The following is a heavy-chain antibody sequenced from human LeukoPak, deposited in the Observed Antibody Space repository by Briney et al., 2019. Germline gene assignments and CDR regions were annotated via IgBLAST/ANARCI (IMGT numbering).Heavy chain of an antibody. CDR1: GFTFSSYA. Sequence: PGRSLRLSCAASGFTFSSYAMHWVRQAPGKGLEWVAVISYDGSNKYYADSVKGRFTISRDNSKNTLYLQMNSLRAEDTAVYYCAGSVDTAMEFDYWGQGTLVTVSS. J-gene: IGHJ4*02. D-gene: IGHD5-18*01. V-gene: IGHV3-30-3*01. CDR2: ISYDGSNK. CDR3: AGSVDTAMEFDY.